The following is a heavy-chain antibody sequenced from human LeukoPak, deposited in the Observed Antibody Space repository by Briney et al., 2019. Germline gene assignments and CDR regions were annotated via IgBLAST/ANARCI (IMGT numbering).Heavy chain of an antibody. CDR1: GYSFPNYW. CDR3: ARRYYEGSACLDY. D-gene: IGHD3-22*01. Sequence: GESLKISGRVSGYSFPNYWIGWVRQMPGKGLEWMGIIYPGDSDTRYSPSFQGQVTISADKSIRTAYLEWSSLKASDTAIYYCARRYYEGSACLDYWGQGTLVTVSS. J-gene: IGHJ4*02. V-gene: IGHV5-51*01. CDR2: IYPGDSDT.